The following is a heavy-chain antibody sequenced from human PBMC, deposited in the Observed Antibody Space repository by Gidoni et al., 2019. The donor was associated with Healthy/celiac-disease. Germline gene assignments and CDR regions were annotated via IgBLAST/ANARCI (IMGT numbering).Heavy chain of an antibody. J-gene: IGHJ6*02. CDR1: GFTFSRYE. CDR3: ARAGYCSSTSCYFDYYYYGMDV. Sequence: EVQLVESGGGLVPPGGSLRLSCAASGFTFSRYELNWVRQAPGKGLEWVSYISSSGSTIYYADSVKGRFTISRDNAKNSLYLQMNSLRAEDTAVYYCARAGYCSSTSCYFDYYYYGMDVWGQGTTVTVSS. CDR2: ISSSGSTI. V-gene: IGHV3-48*03. D-gene: IGHD2-2*01.